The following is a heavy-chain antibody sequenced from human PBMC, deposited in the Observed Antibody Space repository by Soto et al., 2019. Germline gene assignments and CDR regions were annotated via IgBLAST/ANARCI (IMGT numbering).Heavy chain of an antibody. V-gene: IGHV1-3*01. CDR2: ITAGNGNT. CDR3: ATSTIDTSTWKQYFYGMDV. Sequence: ASVKVSCKASEDTFTRYVINWVRQAPGQRRAWMGWITAGNGNTKYSQNFQGRVTITRDASASTAYMELSSLRSQDTAVYYCATSTIDTSTWKQYFYGMDVWGQGSTVTVSS. CDR1: EDTFTRYV. J-gene: IGHJ6*02. D-gene: IGHD6-13*01.